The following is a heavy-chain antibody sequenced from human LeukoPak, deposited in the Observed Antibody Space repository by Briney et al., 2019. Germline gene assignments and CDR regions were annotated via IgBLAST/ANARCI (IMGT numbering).Heavy chain of an antibody. Sequence: GGSLRLSCAASGFTFSSDSMSWVRQAPGEGLEWVANIKQDGGEKYYVDSVKGRFTISRDNAKNSLYLQINSLRAEDTAVYYCAMFQRRDWSYWGQGTLVTVSS. J-gene: IGHJ4*02. CDR1: GFTFSSDS. V-gene: IGHV3-7*01. CDR2: IKQDGGEK. CDR3: AMFQRRDWSY. D-gene: IGHD3-9*01.